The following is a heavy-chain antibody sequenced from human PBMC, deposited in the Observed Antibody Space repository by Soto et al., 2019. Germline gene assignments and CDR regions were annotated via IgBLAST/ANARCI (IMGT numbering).Heavy chain of an antibody. CDR2: IFPSDSNT. Sequence: GESLKISCRTSGYKFTSSWIAWVRQMPGKGLEWMGIIFPSDSNTRYSPSFQGQVTISADRSTSTVFLQWASLKASDTAVYFCARKDKSGYFNWFDPWGQGTLVTVSS. D-gene: IGHD3-22*01. CDR1: GYKFTSSW. J-gene: IGHJ5*02. V-gene: IGHV5-51*01. CDR3: ARKDKSGYFNWFDP.